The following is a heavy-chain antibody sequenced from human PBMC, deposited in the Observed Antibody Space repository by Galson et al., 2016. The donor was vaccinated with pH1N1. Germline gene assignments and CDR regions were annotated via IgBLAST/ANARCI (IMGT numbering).Heavy chain of an antibody. J-gene: IGHJ6*02. CDR3: ARGSPGFSYYGMDV. CDR2: IYSGENT. CDR1: GFTVSPND. Sequence: SLRLSCAASGFTVSPNDMSWFRQAPGKGLEWVSVIYSGENTYYTASVKGRFTISRDSSKNTLYLQMNSLRPEDTAVYYCARGSPGFSYYGMDVWGQGTTVTVSS. V-gene: IGHV3-53*01.